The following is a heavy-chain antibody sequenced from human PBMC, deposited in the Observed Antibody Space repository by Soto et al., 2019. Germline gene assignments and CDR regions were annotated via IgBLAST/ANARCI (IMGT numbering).Heavy chain of an antibody. V-gene: IGHV4-61*01. CDR1: GDSVGNGPYY. D-gene: IGHD1-26*01. Sequence: QVRLQESGPGLVKPSETLSLSCLVSGDSVGNGPYYWSWIRQPPGKGLEWIGYIYYSGSTNFNPSLESRVNISIDTSKNQFSLKLRSVTAADAAVYFCARVGTSCHSGGCYYYYGLGVWGLGTTVAISS. CDR3: ARVGTSCHSGGCYYYYGLGV. CDR2: IYYSGST. J-gene: IGHJ6*02.